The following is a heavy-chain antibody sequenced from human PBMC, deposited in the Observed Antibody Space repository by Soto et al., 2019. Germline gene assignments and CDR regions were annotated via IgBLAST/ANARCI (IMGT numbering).Heavy chain of an antibody. CDR1: GLTFRGYP. CDR2: IGTSGTPK. Sequence: DVQLLESGGNLFRPGGSRRPPVLAFGLTFRGYPMAWARQAPGRAREWVPAIGTSGTPKLYADSVKSRFSISRDDSRNTVSLQMNSLGVEDTATYYCTRILWSSRRDALDIWGQGTTVTVSS. J-gene: IGHJ6*02. D-gene: IGHD2-21*01. CDR3: TRILWSSRRDALDI. V-gene: IGHV3-23*01.